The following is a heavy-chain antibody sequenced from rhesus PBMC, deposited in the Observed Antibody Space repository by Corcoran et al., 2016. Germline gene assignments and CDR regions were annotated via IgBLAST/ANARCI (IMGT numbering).Heavy chain of an antibody. CDR3: ARGSSAKFDY. CDR1: GYTFTSYS. CDR2: INPSNGTT. Sequence: QVQLVQSGAEVKKPGASVKLSCKASGYTFTSYSINWGRQAPGQGLEWMGWINPSNGTTGYAQKFQGRVTMTRDTSTSTAYMELSSLRSEDTAVYYCARGSSAKFDYWGQGVLVTVSS. J-gene: IGHJ4*01. V-gene: IGHV1-200*01.